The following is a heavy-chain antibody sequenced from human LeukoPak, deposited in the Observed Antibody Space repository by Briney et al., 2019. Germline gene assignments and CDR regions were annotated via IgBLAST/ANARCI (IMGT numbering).Heavy chain of an antibody. CDR3: AKEPPGMITFGGVIVPSP. CDR2: ISGSGGST. J-gene: IGHJ5*02. D-gene: IGHD3-16*02. Sequence: GGSLRLSCAASGFTFSSYAMSWVRQAPGKGLEWVSAISGSGGSTYYADSVKGRFTISRDNSKNTLYLQMNSLRAEDTAVYYCAKEPPGMITFGGVIVPSPWGQGTLVTVSS. CDR1: GFTFSSYA. V-gene: IGHV3-23*01.